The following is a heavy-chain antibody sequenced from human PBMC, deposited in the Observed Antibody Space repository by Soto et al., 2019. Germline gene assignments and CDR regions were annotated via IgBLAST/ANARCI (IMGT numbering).Heavy chain of an antibody. J-gene: IGHJ6*02. CDR3: ARYSSGGSCYGYYYGMDV. CDR2: IIPIFGTA. D-gene: IGHD2-15*01. CDR1: GGTFSSYA. Sequence: QVQLVQSGAEVKKPGSSVKVSCKASGGTFSSYAISWVRQAPGHGLEWMGGIIPIFGTANYAQKFQGRVTITADESTSTAYMELSSLRSEDTAVYYCARYSSGGSCYGYYYGMDVWGQGTTVTVSS. V-gene: IGHV1-69*12.